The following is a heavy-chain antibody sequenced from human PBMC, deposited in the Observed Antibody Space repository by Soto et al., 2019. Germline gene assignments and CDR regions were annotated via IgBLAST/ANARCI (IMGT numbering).Heavy chain of an antibody. D-gene: IGHD3-22*01. CDR3: AGHYYDSSGYFVSPSYFDY. J-gene: IGHJ4*02. CDR2: IFYSGST. Sequence: PSETLSLTCTVSGGSINNYYWSWVRQPPGKGLEWIAYIFYSGSTNYNPSLKSRVTISVDTSKNQFSLKLNSVTAADTAVYFCAGHYYDSSGYFVSPSYFDYWGQGTPVTVS. CDR1: GGSINNYY. V-gene: IGHV4-59*08.